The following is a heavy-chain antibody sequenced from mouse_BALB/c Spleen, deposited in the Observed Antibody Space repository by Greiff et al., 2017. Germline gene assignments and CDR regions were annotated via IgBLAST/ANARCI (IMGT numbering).Heavy chain of an antibody. V-gene: IGHV5-12-2*01. D-gene: IGHD1-1*01. CDR3: ARQRNYYGSRGYAMDY. CDR1: GFTFSSYT. Sequence: EVMLVESGGGLVQPGGSLKLSCAASGFTFSSYTMSWVRQTPEKRLEWVAYISNGGGSTYYPDTVKGRFTISRDNAKNTLYLQMSSLKSEDTAMYYCARQRNYYGSRGYAMDYWGQGTSVTVSS. CDR2: ISNGGGST. J-gene: IGHJ4*01.